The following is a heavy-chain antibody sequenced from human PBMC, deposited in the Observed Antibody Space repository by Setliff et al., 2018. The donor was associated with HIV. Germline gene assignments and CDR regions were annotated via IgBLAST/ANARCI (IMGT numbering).Heavy chain of an antibody. CDR2: IYSGGST. CDR1: GFTFSNYV. Sequence: GGSLRLSCAASGFTFSNYVINWVRQAPGKGLEWVSVIYSGGSTYYTDSVKGRFTISRDNSKNTLYLQMNSLRAEDTAVYYCARLAYYDFWNGYSYYMDVWGKGTTVTVSS. V-gene: IGHV3-66*02. CDR3: ARLAYYDFWNGYSYYMDV. D-gene: IGHD3-3*01. J-gene: IGHJ6*03.